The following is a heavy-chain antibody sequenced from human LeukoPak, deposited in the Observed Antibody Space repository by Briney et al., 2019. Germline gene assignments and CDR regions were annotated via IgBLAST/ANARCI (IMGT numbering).Heavy chain of an antibody. CDR1: GYTFIDYY. J-gene: IGHJ4*02. Sequence: RASVKVSCKASGYTFIDYYIHWVRQAPGQGLEWMGWINPKSGATNYAQKFQGRVTMTRDTSISTAYMELSRLRSDDTAVYYCARDEYGYFDYWGQGTLVTVSS. CDR2: INPKSGAT. D-gene: IGHD4-17*01. CDR3: ARDEYGYFDY. V-gene: IGHV1-2*02.